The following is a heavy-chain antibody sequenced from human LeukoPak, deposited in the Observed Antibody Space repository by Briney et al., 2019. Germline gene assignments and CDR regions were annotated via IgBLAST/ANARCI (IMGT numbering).Heavy chain of an antibody. D-gene: IGHD2-21*02. J-gene: IGHJ3*02. CDR3: ARRRLCGSDCFAFDI. CDR2: IDPSDSYT. CDR1: GYSFTSYW. Sequence: GESLRISCKGSGYSFTSYWISWVRQMPGKGLEWMGRIDPSDSYTNYSPSFQGHVTISADKSISTAYLQWSSLKASDTAMYYCARRRLCGSDCFAFDIWGQGTMVTVSS. V-gene: IGHV5-10-1*01.